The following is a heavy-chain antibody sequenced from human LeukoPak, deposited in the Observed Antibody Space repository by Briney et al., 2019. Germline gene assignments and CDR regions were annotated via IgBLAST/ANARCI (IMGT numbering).Heavy chain of an antibody. CDR1: GFTFDDYA. Sequence: GGSLRLSCAASGFTFDDYAMHWVRQAPGKGLEWVSGTSWNSGSIGYADSVKGRFTISRDNARNSLYLQMNSLRAEDTALYYCAKPFSGGRIAVAVDHFDYWGQGTLVTVSS. CDR3: AKPFSGGRIAVAVDHFDY. J-gene: IGHJ4*02. CDR2: TSWNSGSI. D-gene: IGHD6-19*01. V-gene: IGHV3-9*01.